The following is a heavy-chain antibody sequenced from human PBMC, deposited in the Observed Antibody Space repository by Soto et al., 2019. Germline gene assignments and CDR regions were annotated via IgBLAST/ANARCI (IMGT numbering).Heavy chain of an antibody. Sequence: GGSLRLSCAASGFIFSIYSMNWVRQAPGKGLEWVSYIMPGSSHIFYADSVKGRFTISRDNSKSTLYLQMNSLRAEDTALYYCAKGRSYYYYYGVDVWGQGTTVTVSS. CDR3: AKGRSYYYYYGVDV. CDR2: IMPGSSHI. J-gene: IGHJ6*02. V-gene: IGHV3-48*01. CDR1: GFIFSIYS.